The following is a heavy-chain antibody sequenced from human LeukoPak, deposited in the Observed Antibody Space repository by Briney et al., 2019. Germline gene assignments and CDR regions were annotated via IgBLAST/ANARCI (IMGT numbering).Heavy chain of an antibody. CDR1: GYTLTGYY. CDR3: ARARTSSWSTDY. J-gene: IGHJ4*02. CDR2: INPNSGGT. Sequence: SVKVSCKASGYTLTGYYMHWVRQAPGQGLEWMGRINPNSGGTNYAQKFQGSVTMTRDTSISTAYMELSRLRSDDTAVYYCARARTSSWSTDYWGQGTLVTVSS. V-gene: IGHV1-2*06. D-gene: IGHD6-13*01.